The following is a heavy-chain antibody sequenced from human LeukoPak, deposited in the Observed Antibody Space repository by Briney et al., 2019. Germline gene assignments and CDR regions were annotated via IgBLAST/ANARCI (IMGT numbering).Heavy chain of an antibody. CDR1: GFTFSSYG. Sequence: GRSLRLSCAASGFTFSSYGMHWVRQAPGKGLEWVASITLSGGSTFYADSVKGRFTISRDNSKNTLYLQMNSLSAEDTAVYYCAKRGNPAVGHHYLDVWGKGTTVSVSS. J-gene: IGHJ6*03. D-gene: IGHD2-2*01. V-gene: IGHV3-23*01. CDR3: AKRGNPAVGHHYLDV. CDR2: ITLSGGST.